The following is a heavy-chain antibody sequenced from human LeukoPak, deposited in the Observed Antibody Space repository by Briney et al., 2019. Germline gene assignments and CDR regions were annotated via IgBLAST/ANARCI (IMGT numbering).Heavy chain of an antibody. CDR2: INPSGGST. Sequence: ASVKVSCKASGYTFTSYYMHWVRQAPGQGLEWMGIINPSGGSTSYAQKFQGRVTMTRDTSTSTVYMELSSLRSEDTAVYYCARDRVFVDTAMVRSYGMDVWGQGTTVTVSS. CDR1: GYTFTSYY. V-gene: IGHV1-46*01. J-gene: IGHJ6*02. D-gene: IGHD5-18*01. CDR3: ARDRVFVDTAMVRSYGMDV.